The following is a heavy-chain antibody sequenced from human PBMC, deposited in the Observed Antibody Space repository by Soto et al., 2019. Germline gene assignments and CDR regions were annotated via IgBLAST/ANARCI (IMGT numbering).Heavy chain of an antibody. Sequence: ASVKVSCKASGYTFTSYGISWVRQAPGQGLEWMGWISAYNGNTNYAQKLQGRVTMTTDTSTSTAYMELRSLRSDDTAVYYCARDVPVDTAMAFDYWGQGTLVTVSS. D-gene: IGHD5-18*01. CDR2: ISAYNGNT. J-gene: IGHJ4*02. V-gene: IGHV1-18*01. CDR3: ARDVPVDTAMAFDY. CDR1: GYTFTSYG.